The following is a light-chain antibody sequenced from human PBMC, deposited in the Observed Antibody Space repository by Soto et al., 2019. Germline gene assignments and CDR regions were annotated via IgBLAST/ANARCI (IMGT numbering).Light chain of an antibody. CDR2: DAS. CDR3: QHHNSYPWT. V-gene: IGKV1-5*01. CDR1: QSISSW. J-gene: IGKJ1*01. Sequence: DIQMTQSPSTLSASVGDRVTLTCRASQSISSWLAWYQQKPGKAPKLLIYDASSLESGVPARFSGSGTGTECTLTITSLQPDDYATYYCQHHNSYPWTFGQGTKLEIK.